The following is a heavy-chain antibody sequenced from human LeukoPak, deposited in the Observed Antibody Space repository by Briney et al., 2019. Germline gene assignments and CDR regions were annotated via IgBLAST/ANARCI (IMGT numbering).Heavy chain of an antibody. J-gene: IGHJ5*02. CDR3: ARGIGSQLRSGWFDP. CDR2: IYSGGNT. Sequence: GGSLRLSCAASGFTVSSNDMSWVRQAPGKGLEWVSVIYSGGNTYYADSVEGRFTISRDNSKNTLYLQMNSLRAEDTAVYYCARGIGSQLRSGWFDPWGQGTLVTVSS. D-gene: IGHD3-3*01. CDR1: GFTVSSND. V-gene: IGHV3-66*01.